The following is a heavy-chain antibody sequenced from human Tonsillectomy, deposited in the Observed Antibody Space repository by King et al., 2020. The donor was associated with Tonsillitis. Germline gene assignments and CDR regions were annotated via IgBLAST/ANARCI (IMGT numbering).Heavy chain of an antibody. J-gene: IGHJ4*02. D-gene: IGHD4-17*01. CDR3: ARGEDPYGAEAYFDN. V-gene: IGHV4-59*01. CDR2: IHYSGST. Sequence: VQLQESGSRLVKPSETLSLTCTVSGGSITTYYWNWLRQPPGKGLEWISYIHYSGSTKDTPSLKSRVTISVDTSKNQFSLKLTSVTSADTAVYYCARGEDPYGAEAYFDNCGQGALGTLSS. CDR1: GGSITTYY.